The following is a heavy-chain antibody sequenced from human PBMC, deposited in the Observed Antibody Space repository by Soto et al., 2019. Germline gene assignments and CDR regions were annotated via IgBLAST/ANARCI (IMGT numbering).Heavy chain of an antibody. V-gene: IGHV4-31*03. CDR1: GGSISSSGYY. CDR3: ARGTTYYYDTSGYPHYFDY. D-gene: IGHD3-22*01. J-gene: IGHJ4*02. Sequence: SETLSLTCTVSGGSISSSGYYWSWIRQHPGKGLECIGYMHYSGSTYYNPSLKSRVTISVDTSKNQFSLKLSSVTAADTALYYCARGTTYYYDTSGYPHYFDYWGQGTLVTVSS. CDR2: MHYSGST.